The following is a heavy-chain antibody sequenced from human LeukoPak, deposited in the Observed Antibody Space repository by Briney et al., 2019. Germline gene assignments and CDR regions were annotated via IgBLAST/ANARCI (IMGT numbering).Heavy chain of an antibody. CDR1: GFTFSSYA. Sequence: PGGSLRLSCAASGFTFSSYAMSWVRQAPGKGLEWVSATSGSGGSTYYADSVKGRFTISRDNSKNTLYLQMNSLRAEDTAVYCRAKDGWNEGDYWGQGTLVTVSS. J-gene: IGHJ4*02. V-gene: IGHV3-23*01. CDR2: TSGSGGST. D-gene: IGHD1-1*01. CDR3: AKDGWNEGDY.